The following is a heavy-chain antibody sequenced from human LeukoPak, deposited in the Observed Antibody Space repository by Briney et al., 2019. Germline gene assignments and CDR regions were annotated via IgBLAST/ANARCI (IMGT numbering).Heavy chain of an antibody. V-gene: IGHV4-61*08. CDR2: IYYSGST. J-gene: IGHJ4*02. Sequence: SETLSLTCTVSGGSISSGGYSWSWIRQHPGKGLEWIGYIYYSGSTNYNPSLKSRVTISVDTSKNQFSLKLSSVTAADTAVYYCARGLNWNDMKGYYFDYWGQGTLVTVSS. D-gene: IGHD1-1*01. CDR3: ARGLNWNDMKGYYFDY. CDR1: GGSISSGGYS.